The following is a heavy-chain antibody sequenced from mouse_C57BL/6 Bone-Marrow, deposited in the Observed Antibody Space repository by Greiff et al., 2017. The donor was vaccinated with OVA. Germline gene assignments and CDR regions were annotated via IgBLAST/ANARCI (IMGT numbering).Heavy chain of an antibody. CDR3: ARITTVVATPIFDD. J-gene: IGHJ2*01. Sequence: QVQLQQPGAELVRPGTSVTLSCKASGYTFTSYWMHWVTQRPGQGLEWIGVLDPSDSHTTYNQKFKGKATLTVDTSSSTADMQLSSLTSEDSAVYYCARITTVVATPIFDDWGQGTTLTVSS. CDR1: GYTFTSYW. V-gene: IGHV1-59*01. CDR2: LDPSDSHT. D-gene: IGHD1-1*01.